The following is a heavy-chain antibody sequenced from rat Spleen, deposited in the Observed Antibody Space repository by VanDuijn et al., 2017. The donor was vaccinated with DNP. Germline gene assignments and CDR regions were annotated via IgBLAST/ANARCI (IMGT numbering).Heavy chain of an antibody. V-gene: IGHV5-20*01. CDR1: GFTFSDYY. CDR2: ITKTGDNT. Sequence: EVLLVESDGGLVQPGRSLKLSCAASGFTFSDYYMAWVRQAPTKGLEWVASITKTGDNTYYPDSVKGRFTISRDNAKDTLYLQMNSLRSEDTATYYCTNDWELYYWGQGTLVTVSS. J-gene: IGHJ3*01. D-gene: IGHD5-1*01. CDR3: TNDWELYY.